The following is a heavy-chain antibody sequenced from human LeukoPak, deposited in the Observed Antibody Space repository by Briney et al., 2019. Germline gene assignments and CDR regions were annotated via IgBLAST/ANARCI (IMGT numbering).Heavy chain of an antibody. CDR3: ARDSDYVWGGYRPPGYFDY. V-gene: IGHV4-38-2*02. CDR1: GYSISSGYY. CDR2: IYHSGST. Sequence: PSETLSLTCTVSGYSISSGYYWGWIRQPPGKGLEWIGSIYHSGSTYYNPSLKSRVTISVDTSKNQFSLKLSSVTAADTAVYYCARDSDYVWGGYRPPGYFDYWGQGTLVTVSS. D-gene: IGHD3-16*02. J-gene: IGHJ4*02.